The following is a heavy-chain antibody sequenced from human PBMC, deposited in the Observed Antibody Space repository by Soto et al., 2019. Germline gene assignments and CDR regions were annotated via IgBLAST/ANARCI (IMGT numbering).Heavy chain of an antibody. J-gene: IGHJ4*02. D-gene: IGHD3-10*01. CDR2: ISGTGGAA. CDR3: AKPEEVVRGFDF. V-gene: IGHV3-23*01. CDR1: GFTFVHSA. Sequence: GGSLRLSCAASGFTFVHSAMSWVRQAPGKGLEWVAAISGTGGAAYYADSVKGRFTISRDNSRNTLFLQMNSLRVDDTAIYHCAKPEEVVRGFDFWGLGTLVTVSS.